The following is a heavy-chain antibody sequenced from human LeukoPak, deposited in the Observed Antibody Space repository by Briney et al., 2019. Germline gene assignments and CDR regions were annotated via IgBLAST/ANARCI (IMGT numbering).Heavy chain of an antibody. CDR2: IHPNSGGT. D-gene: IGHD6-6*01. V-gene: IGHV1-2*02. CDR3: ARTAYPSSSWFDP. J-gene: IGHJ5*02. Sequence: ASVKVSCKASGYTFTGYYIHWVRRAPGQGLEWMGWIHPNSGGTKFAQSFQGRVTLTRDTSVTTASMELSSLISNDTAVYFCARTAYPSSSWFDPWGQGTQVTVSS. CDR1: GYTFTGYY.